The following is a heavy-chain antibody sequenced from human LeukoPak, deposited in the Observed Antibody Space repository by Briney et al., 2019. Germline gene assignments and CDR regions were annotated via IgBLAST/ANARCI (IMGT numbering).Heavy chain of an antibody. CDR2: INPNSGGT. V-gene: IGHV1-2*02. D-gene: IGHD3-22*01. Sequence: ASVKVSCKASGYTFTGYYMHWVRQAPGQGLEWMGWINPNSGGTNYAQKFQGRVTMTRDTSISTAYMELSRLRSDDTAVYYCARDKTYYYDGSGYSGPNWFDPWGQGTLVTVSS. CDR3: ARDKTYYYDGSGYSGPNWFDP. CDR1: GYTFTGYY. J-gene: IGHJ5*02.